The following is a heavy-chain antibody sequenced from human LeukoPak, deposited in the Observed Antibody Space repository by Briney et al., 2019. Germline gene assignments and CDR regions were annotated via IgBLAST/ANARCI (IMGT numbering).Heavy chain of an antibody. Sequence: GASVKVSCKASGYTFNKYGMNWVRQAPGQGLEWMGWINTNTGNPTYAQGFTGRFVFSLDTSVSTAYLQISSLKAEDTAVYYCARSPSVAVAGTRWFDPWGQGTLVTVSS. CDR1: GYTFNKYG. CDR2: INTNTGNP. J-gene: IGHJ5*02. V-gene: IGHV7-4-1*02. CDR3: ARSPSVAVAGTRWFDP. D-gene: IGHD6-13*01.